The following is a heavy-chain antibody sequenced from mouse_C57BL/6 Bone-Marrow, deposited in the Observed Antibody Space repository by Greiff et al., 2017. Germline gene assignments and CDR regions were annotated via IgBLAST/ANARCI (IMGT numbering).Heavy chain of an antibody. CDR2: ISSGGSYT. CDR3: ARHRTWFAY. CDR1: GFTFSSYG. J-gene: IGHJ3*01. V-gene: IGHV5-6*01. Sequence: EVKLVESGGDLVKPGGSLKLSCAASGFTFSSYGMSWVRQTPDKRLEWVATISSGGSYTYYPDSVKGRFTISRDNAKNTLYLQMSSLKAEDTAMYYCARHRTWFAYWGQGTLVTVSA.